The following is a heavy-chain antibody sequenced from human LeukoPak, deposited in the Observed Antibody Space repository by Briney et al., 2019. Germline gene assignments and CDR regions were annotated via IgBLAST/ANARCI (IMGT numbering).Heavy chain of an antibody. D-gene: IGHD1-14*01. Sequence: ASVKVSCTASGYTFTSYAMHWVRQAPGQRLEWMGWINAGNGNTKYSQKFQGRVTITRDTSASTAYMGLSSLRSEDTAVYYCARDSENKVWYTYYYYYGMDVWGQGTTVTVSS. V-gene: IGHV1-3*01. J-gene: IGHJ6*02. CDR1: GYTFTSYA. CDR2: INAGNGNT. CDR3: ARDSENKVWYTYYYYYGMDV.